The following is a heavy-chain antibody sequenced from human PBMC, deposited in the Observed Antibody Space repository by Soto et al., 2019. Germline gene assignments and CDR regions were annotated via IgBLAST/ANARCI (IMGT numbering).Heavy chain of an antibody. Sequence: QVQLQESGPGLVKPSGTLSLTCAVSGGSISSSNWWSWVRQPPGKGLEWIGEIYHSGSTNYNPSLKSRVTRQVYRSKNQFSLKLRSVTAADTAVYYCARVRAAAGRNWFDPWGQGTLVTVSS. CDR1: GGSISSSNW. V-gene: IGHV4-4*02. CDR3: ARVRAAAGRNWFDP. CDR2: IYHSGST. J-gene: IGHJ5*02. D-gene: IGHD6-13*01.